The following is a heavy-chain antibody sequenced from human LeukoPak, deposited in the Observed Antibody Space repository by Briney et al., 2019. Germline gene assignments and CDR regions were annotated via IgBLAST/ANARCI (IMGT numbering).Heavy chain of an antibody. CDR2: IRSKAYGGTT. J-gene: IGHJ4*02. Sequence: GGSLRLSCTASGFTFGDYAMSWVRRAPGKGLEWVGFIRSKAYGGTTEYAASVKGRFTISRDDSKSIAYLQMNSLKTEDTAVYYCTREGRGSDAFDYWGQGTLVTVSS. CDR3: TREGRGSDAFDY. V-gene: IGHV3-49*04. D-gene: IGHD3-16*01. CDR1: GFTFGDYA.